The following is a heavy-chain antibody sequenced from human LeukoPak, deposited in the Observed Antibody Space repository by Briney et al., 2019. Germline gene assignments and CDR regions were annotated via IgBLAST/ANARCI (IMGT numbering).Heavy chain of an antibody. CDR1: GFTFSSYA. CDR3: ASRRDSSGYTPFDY. Sequence: GGSLRLSSAASGFTFSSYAMSWVRQAPGKGLEWVSAISDSGGSTYFADSVKGRFTISRDNSKNTLYLQMNSLRAEDTAVYYCASRRDSSGYTPFDYWGQGTLVTVSS. J-gene: IGHJ4*02. CDR2: ISDSGGST. V-gene: IGHV3-23*01. D-gene: IGHD3-22*01.